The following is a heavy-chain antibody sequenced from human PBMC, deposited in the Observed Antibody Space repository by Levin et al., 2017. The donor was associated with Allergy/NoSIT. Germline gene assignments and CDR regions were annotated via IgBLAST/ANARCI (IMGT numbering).Heavy chain of an antibody. CDR2: ITTTGDKT. J-gene: IGHJ5*02. V-gene: IGHV3-23*01. Sequence: GGSLRLSCAASGFTFSAYSMNWVRQAPTKGLEWVSSITTTGDKTYYSDSVKGRFTISRDNSKNTLYLQMNNVRAEDTALYFCARDPYTGYNNNLFDPWGQGTLVTVSS. CDR1: GFTFSAYS. D-gene: IGHD1-14*01. CDR3: ARDPYTGYNNNLFDP.